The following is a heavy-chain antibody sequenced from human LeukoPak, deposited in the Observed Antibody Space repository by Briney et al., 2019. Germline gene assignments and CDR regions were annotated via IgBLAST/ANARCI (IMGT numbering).Heavy chain of an antibody. D-gene: IGHD6-13*01. CDR1: GGSISSNGYY. J-gene: IGHJ5*02. Sequence: SETLSLTCTVSGGSISSNGYYWGWIRQSPGEGLEWIGNIYYSGITYYNASLKSRVTISVDTSKNQFSLKVRSVTAADTAVYYCARDGPGIYWFDPWGQGTLVTVSS. CDR2: IYYSGIT. V-gene: IGHV4-39*07. CDR3: ARDGPGIYWFDP.